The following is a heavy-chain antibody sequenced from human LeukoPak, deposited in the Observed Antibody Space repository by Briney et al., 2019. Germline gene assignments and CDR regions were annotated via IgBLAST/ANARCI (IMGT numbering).Heavy chain of an antibody. D-gene: IGHD4-17*01. Sequence: PSETLSLTCTVPGGSISSYYWSWIRQPPGKGLEWIGYIYYSGSTNYNPSLKSRVTISVDTSKNQFSLKLSSVTAADTAVYYCASVGASHYGDWFFDYWGQGTLVTVSS. J-gene: IGHJ4*02. V-gene: IGHV4-59*01. CDR3: ASVGASHYGDWFFDY. CDR1: GGSISSYY. CDR2: IYYSGST.